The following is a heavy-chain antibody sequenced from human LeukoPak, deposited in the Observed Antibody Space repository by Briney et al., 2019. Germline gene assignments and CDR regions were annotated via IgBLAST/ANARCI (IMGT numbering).Heavy chain of an antibody. Sequence: ASVKVSCKASGYTFTGYYMHWVRQAPGQGLEWMGWINPNSGGTNYAQKFQGRVTMTRDTSISTAYVELSRLRSDDTAVYYCAREAIVVVPAAMDYWGQGTLVTVSS. CDR1: GYTFTGYY. J-gene: IGHJ4*02. D-gene: IGHD2-2*01. V-gene: IGHV1-2*02. CDR3: AREAIVVVPAAMDY. CDR2: INPNSGGT.